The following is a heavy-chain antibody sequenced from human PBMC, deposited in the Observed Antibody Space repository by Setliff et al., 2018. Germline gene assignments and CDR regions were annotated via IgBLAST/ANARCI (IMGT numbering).Heavy chain of an antibody. V-gene: IGHV1-2*02. CDR1: GYAFTGHY. J-gene: IGHJ6*04. CDR3: ARGTDYHGSGSYWAKDV. Sequence: ASVKVSCKASGYAFTGHYIHWVRQAPGQGLEWMGWINPRTGVTNYARNSQGRVTMTRDTSITTVYMDLSRLKSDDTAVYYCARGTDYHGSGSYWAKDVWGKGTTVTVSS. D-gene: IGHD3-10*01. CDR2: INPRTGVT.